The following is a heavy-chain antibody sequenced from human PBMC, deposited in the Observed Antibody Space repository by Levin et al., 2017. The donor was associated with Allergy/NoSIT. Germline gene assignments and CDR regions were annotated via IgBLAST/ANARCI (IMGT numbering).Heavy chain of an antibody. V-gene: IGHV3-33*01. D-gene: IGHD3-16*01. CDR1: GFTFSSYG. J-gene: IGHJ6*02. CDR2: IWYDGSKK. Sequence: GESLKISCEASGFTFSSYGMHWVRQAPGKGLEWVAVIWYDGSKKYYEESVRGRFTTSRDNFKDTLYLQMNSLRVEDTAVYYCARDWAHFNGMDVWGQGTTVTVSS. CDR3: ARDWAHFNGMDV.